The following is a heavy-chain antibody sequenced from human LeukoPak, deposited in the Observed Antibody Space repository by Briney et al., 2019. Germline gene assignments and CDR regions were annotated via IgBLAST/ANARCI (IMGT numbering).Heavy chain of an antibody. CDR2: ISSSSYI. CDR3: AAVLLWFGGPMGDDAFDI. D-gene: IGHD3-10*01. J-gene: IGHJ3*02. Sequence: GGSLRLSCAASGFTFSSYSMNWVRQAPGKGLEWVSSISSSSYIYYADSVKGRFTISRDNAKNSLYLQMNSLRAEDTAVYYCAAVLLWFGGPMGDDAFDIWGQGTMVTVSS. V-gene: IGHV3-21*01. CDR1: GFTFSSYS.